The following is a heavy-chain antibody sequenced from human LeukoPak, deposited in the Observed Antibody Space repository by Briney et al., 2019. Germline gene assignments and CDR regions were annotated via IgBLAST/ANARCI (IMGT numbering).Heavy chain of an antibody. Sequence: GGALRLSCAASGFTLNSFEKNRVRQGPGEGVEGVLYISSSGSTIYYADSVKGRFTISRDNAKNSLYLQMNSLRAEDTAVYYCARDFKDFWSGYFEFDPWGQGTLVTVSS. V-gene: IGHV3-48*03. CDR3: ARDFKDFWSGYFEFDP. J-gene: IGHJ5*02. CDR1: GFTLNSFE. D-gene: IGHD3-3*01. CDR2: ISSSGSTI.